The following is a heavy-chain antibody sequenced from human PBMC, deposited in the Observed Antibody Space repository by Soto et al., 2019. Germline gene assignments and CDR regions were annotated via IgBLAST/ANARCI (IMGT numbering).Heavy chain of an antibody. D-gene: IGHD3-3*01. J-gene: IGHJ4*02. CDR3: ADGGEWSFNFEY. Sequence: GGSLRLSCAASGFSFSICSMSWVRQAPGKGLEWVCGISASGENTYYADSVKGRFTISRDNSKNTMYLQMNNLRVEDKALYYCADGGEWSFNFEYWGQGTLVTVSS. CDR1: GFSFSICS. V-gene: IGHV3-23*01. CDR2: ISASGENT.